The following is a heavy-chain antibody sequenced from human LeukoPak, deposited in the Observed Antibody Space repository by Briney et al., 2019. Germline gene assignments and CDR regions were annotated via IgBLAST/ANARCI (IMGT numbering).Heavy chain of an antibody. CDR3: ARGCSGGSCYHYYYYGMDV. CDR2: IYYSGST. Sequence: SETLSLTCAVSGGSISSYYWSWIRQPPGKGLEWIGYIYYSGSTNYNPSLKSRVTISVDTSKNQFSLKLSSVTAADTAVYYCARGCSGGSCYHYYYYGMDVWGQGTTVTVSS. J-gene: IGHJ6*02. D-gene: IGHD2-15*01. CDR1: GGSISSYY. V-gene: IGHV4-59*01.